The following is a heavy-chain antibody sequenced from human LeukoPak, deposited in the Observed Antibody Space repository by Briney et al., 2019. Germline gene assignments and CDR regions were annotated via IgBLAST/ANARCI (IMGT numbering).Heavy chain of an antibody. CDR2: IYYSGST. D-gene: IGHD3-22*01. V-gene: IGHV4-59*08. CDR3: ARRHYYDSRGAFDI. J-gene: IGHJ3*02. CDR1: GGSISSYY. Sequence: SETLSLTCTVSGGSISSYYWSWIRQPPGKGLEWIGYIYYSGSTNYNPSLKSRVTISVDTSKNQFSLKLSSVTAADTAVYYCARRHYYDSRGAFDIWGQGTMVTVSS.